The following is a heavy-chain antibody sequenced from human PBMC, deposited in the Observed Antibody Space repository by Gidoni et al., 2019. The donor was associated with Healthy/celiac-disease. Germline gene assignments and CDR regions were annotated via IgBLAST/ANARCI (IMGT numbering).Heavy chain of an antibody. J-gene: IGHJ5*02. D-gene: IGHD6-19*01. CDR3: ARGLSGWYGGNWFDP. CDR1: GGTFSSYA. Sequence: QVQLVQSGAEVKKPGSSVKVSCKASGGTFSSYAISWVRQAPGQGLEWMGRIIPILGIANYAQKFQGRVTITADKSTSTAYMELSSLRSEDTAVYYCARGLSGWYGGNWFDPWGQGTLVTVSS. CDR2: IIPILGIA. V-gene: IGHV1-69*04.